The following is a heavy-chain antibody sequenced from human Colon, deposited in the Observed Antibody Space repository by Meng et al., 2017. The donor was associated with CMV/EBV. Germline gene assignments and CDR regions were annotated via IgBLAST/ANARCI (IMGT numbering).Heavy chain of an antibody. CDR1: GGSFSGYY. J-gene: IGHJ6*02. CDR2: INHSGST. D-gene: IGHD2-2*02. Sequence: GSLRLSCAVYGGSFSGYYWSWIRQPPGKGLEWIGEINHSGSTNYNPSLKSRVTISVDTSKNQFSLKLSSVTAADTAVYYCARGGYCSSTSCYTGSYLWYYYYGMDVWGQGTTVTVSS. V-gene: IGHV4-34*01. CDR3: ARGGYCSSTSCYTGSYLWYYYYGMDV.